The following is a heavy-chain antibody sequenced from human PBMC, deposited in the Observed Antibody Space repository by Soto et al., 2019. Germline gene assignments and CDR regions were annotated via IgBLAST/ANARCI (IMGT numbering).Heavy chain of an antibody. V-gene: IGHV3-23*01. J-gene: IGHJ4*02. CDR1: GFTPTTTP. CDR2: ISGTASRT. CDR3: TTSFRYFDN. D-gene: IGHD3-9*01. Sequence: VGSLRISCAGSGFTPTTTPLSWVRQPPGKGLEWVTTISGTASRTYYVDSVKGRFFISRDNSKNTVTLQMNNLTLDDTAVYYCTTSFRYFDNWGQGTRVTVSS.